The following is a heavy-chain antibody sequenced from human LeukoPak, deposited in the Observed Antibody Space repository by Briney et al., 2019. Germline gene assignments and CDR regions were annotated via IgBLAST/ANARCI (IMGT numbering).Heavy chain of an antibody. CDR3: ARAQGSSGSPDY. V-gene: IGHV3-64*01. J-gene: IGHJ4*02. CDR1: GFTFSTYA. Sequence: PGGSLRLSCAASGFTFSTYAMFWVRQPPGKGLEYVSAISNNGVGTYYANSVKGRFTISRDNSKNTLYLQVGSLRAEDMAVYYCARAQGSSGSPDYWGQGTLVSVSS. D-gene: IGHD3-22*01. CDR2: ISNNGVGT.